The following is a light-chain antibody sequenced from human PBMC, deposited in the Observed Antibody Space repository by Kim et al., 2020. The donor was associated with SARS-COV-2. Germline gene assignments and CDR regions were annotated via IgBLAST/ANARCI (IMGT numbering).Light chain of an antibody. J-gene: IGLJ2*01. Sequence: SYELTQPPSVSVSPGQTASITCSGDKLGDKYVCWYQQKPGQSPVLVIFHDTKRPSGIPERFSGSNSGNTATLTISGARAMDEADYYCQAWHSRTVVFGGGTQLTVL. V-gene: IGLV3-1*01. CDR2: HDT. CDR1: KLGDKY. CDR3: QAWHSRTVV.